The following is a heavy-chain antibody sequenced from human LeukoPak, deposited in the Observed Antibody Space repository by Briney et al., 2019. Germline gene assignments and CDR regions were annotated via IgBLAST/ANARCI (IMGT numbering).Heavy chain of an antibody. J-gene: IGHJ4*02. CDR1: GFTFSSYG. Sequence: GGSLRLSCVVSGFTFSSYGRHCVRQAPGKGLEWVALIWYDGSNKYYADSVKGRFTISRDNSKNTLYLQMNSLRADDTAVYYCARDVFTTYDTGGGYFDYWGQGTLVTVSS. D-gene: IGHD3-22*01. CDR2: IWYDGSNK. CDR3: ARDVFTTYDTGGGYFDY. V-gene: IGHV3-33*01.